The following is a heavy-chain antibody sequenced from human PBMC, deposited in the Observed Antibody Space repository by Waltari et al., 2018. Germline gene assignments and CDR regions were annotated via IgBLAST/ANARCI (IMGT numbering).Heavy chain of an antibody. D-gene: IGHD6-19*01. V-gene: IGHV1-69*05. Sequence: VQLVQSGAEVKKPGSSVKVSCQAAGGTFSNYAISWVRQAPGQGLEWVGGIIPMVGKTNDTQKFQGRVTITTDESTSTAFMELSSLRSEDTAVYYCVYKGYISGRRNLDYWGQGTLVTVSS. CDR2: IIPMVGKT. CDR1: GGTFSNYA. J-gene: IGHJ4*02. CDR3: VYKGYISGRRNLDY.